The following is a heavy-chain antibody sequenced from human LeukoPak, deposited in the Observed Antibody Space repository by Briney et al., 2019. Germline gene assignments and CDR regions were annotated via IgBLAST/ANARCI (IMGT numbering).Heavy chain of an antibody. J-gene: IGHJ4*02. CDR1: GFTFSSYN. CDR3: AKEEVGYCSGGSCYSFNY. D-gene: IGHD2-15*01. V-gene: IGHV3-30*18. Sequence: PGGSLRLSCAASGFTFSSYNIHWVRQAPSKGLEWVAAISYDGSDKYNSDSVKGRFTISRDNSKNTLNLQMNSLRPEDTAVYYCAKEEVGYCSGGSCYSFNYWGQGTLVTVSS. CDR2: ISYDGSDK.